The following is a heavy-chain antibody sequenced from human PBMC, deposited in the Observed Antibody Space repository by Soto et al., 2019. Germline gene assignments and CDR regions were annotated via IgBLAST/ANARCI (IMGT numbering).Heavy chain of an antibody. CDR3: ARHPYSSSSYYYYYMDV. CDR1: GGSISSYY. CDR2: IYYSGST. Sequence: SETLSLTCTVSGGSISSYYWSWIRQPPGKGLEWIGYIYYSGSTNYNPSLKSRVTISVDTSKNQFSLKLSSVTAADTAVYYCARHPYSSSSYYYYYMDVWGKGTTVTVSS. J-gene: IGHJ6*03. D-gene: IGHD6-6*01. V-gene: IGHV4-59*08.